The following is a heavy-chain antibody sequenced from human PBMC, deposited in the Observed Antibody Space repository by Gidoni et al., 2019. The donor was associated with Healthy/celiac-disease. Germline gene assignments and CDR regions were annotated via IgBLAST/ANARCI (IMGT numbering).Heavy chain of an antibody. D-gene: IGHD6-6*01. CDR1: GGSFSGYY. CDR3: ARGLSSLLDY. CDR2: INHSGST. V-gene: IGHV4-34*01. Sequence: QVQLQQWGAGLLKPSETLSLTCAVYGGSFSGYYWSWIRQPPGKGLEWIGEINHSGSTNYNPSLKSRVTISVNTSKNQFSLKLSSVTAADTAVYYCARGLSSLLDYWGQGTLVTVSS. J-gene: IGHJ4*02.